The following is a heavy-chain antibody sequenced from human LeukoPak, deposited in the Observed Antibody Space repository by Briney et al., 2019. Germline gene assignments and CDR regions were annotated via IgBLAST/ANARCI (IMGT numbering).Heavy chain of an antibody. CDR3: ARQHYDILTGPHPHFDS. CDR1: GGSISSYY. J-gene: IGHJ4*02. D-gene: IGHD3-9*01. V-gene: IGHV4-59*08. CDR2: IYYSGST. Sequence: PSETLSLTCTVSGGSISSYYWSWIRQPPGKGLEWIGYIYYSGSTNYNPSLKSRVTISVDTSKNQFSLKLSSLTAADTAVYYCARQHYDILTGPHPHFDSWGQGTLVTVSS.